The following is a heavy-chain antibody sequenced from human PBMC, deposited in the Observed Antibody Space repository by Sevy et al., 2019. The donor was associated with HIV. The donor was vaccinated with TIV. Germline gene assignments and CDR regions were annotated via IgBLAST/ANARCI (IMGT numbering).Heavy chain of an antibody. CDR1: GFTFSRHG. CDR2: ISNDGSYK. V-gene: IGHV3-30*18. J-gene: IGHJ6*02. Sequence: GGSLRLSCGASGFTFSRHGMHWVRQAPGKGLEWVAVISNDGSYKQYADSVKGRFTISRDNSKDTLYLQMNNLRLEDTAVYYCANSRGRYDGSSWLHYYYVMDVWGQGTTVTVSS. D-gene: IGHD6-13*01. CDR3: ANSRGRYDGSSWLHYYYVMDV.